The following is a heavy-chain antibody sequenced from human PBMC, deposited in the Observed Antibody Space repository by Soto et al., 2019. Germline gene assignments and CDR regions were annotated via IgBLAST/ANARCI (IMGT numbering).Heavy chain of an antibody. D-gene: IGHD2-15*01. CDR1: GYTFTSYY. Sequence: ASVKVSCKASGYTFTSYYTHWVRQAPGQGLEWMGIINPSSGNTNYAQKFQGRVTMTTDTSTSTVYMELRSLRSDDTAVYYCARERYCSGGSCYYYYYMDVWGKGTTVTVSS. CDR2: INPSSGNT. J-gene: IGHJ6*03. CDR3: ARERYCSGGSCYYYYYMDV. V-gene: IGHV1-46*01.